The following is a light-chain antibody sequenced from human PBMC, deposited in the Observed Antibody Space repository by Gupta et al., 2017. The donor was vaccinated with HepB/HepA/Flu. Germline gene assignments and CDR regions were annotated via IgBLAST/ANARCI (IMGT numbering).Light chain of an antibody. V-gene: IGLV2-14*01. CDR1: RSDVGGYNY. CDR2: DVR. CDR3: RAYTISSAV. J-gene: IGLJ2*01. Sequence: QSALTQPASVSGSPGRSITISYTGTRSDVGGYNYDSWYQQHPGNAHKLMIYDVRDRPAGGAHRFSGSTSVNTASLTIAGLQAEDEDDYDCRAYTISSAVFGGGTKLTVL.